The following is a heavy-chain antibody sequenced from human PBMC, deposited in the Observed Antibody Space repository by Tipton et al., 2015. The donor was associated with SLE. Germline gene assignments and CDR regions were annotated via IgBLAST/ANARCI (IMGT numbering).Heavy chain of an antibody. J-gene: IGHJ5*02. Sequence: TLSLTCTVSGGSLNNHFCSWIRQSAGKGLEWIGRVSPSGGTNYNPPLNSRVTVSVDTSRNQFSLNLSSLTAADTAVYFCARDKWGEYTASTGYFWSFDPWGQGIPVTVSS. V-gene: IGHV4-4*07. D-gene: IGHD3-9*01. CDR2: VSPSGGT. CDR3: ARDKWGEYTASTGYFWSFDP. CDR1: GGSLNNHF.